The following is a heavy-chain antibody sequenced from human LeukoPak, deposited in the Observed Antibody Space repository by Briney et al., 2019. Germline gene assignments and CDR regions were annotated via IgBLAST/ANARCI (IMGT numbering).Heavy chain of an antibody. CDR2: IYPGDLRV. Sequence: GESLQISCQGFGYSFTSYWIDWVRQMPGKGMEWMGVIYPGDLRVRYNPSFQDQVTISVDKSINTAYLQWVSLRASDSAMYYCACRDLTSTWSFPWGQGTLVTVSS. D-gene: IGHD6-13*01. CDR1: GYSFTSYW. CDR3: ACRDLTSTWSFP. J-gene: IGHJ5*02. V-gene: IGHV5-51*01.